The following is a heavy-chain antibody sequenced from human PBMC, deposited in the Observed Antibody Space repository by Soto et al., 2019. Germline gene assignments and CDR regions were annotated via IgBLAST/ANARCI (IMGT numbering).Heavy chain of an antibody. CDR1: GGSISSSSYY. J-gene: IGHJ4*02. CDR2: IYYSGST. Sequence: SETLSLTCTVSGGSISSSSYYWGWIRQPPGKGLEWIGSIYYSGSTYYNPSLKSRVTISVDTSKNQFSLKLSSVTAADTAVYYCARGFLTAFYDSSGLDYWGQGTLVTVSS. D-gene: IGHD3-22*01. CDR3: ARGFLTAFYDSSGLDY. V-gene: IGHV4-39*01.